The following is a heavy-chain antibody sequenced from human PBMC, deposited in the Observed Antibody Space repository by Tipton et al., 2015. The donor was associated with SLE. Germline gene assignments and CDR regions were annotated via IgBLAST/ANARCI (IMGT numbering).Heavy chain of an antibody. CDR2: ISAYNGNT. CDR1: GYNFFSYG. J-gene: IGHJ5*02. Sequence: QLVQSGGEVKKPGASVKVSCKASGYNFFSYGLIWVRQGPGQGLEWVGWISAYNGNTNYAQKFRGRVTMTTDTSTRTAYMELKSLRSDDTAVYFCTRWGDGSMVGGARGWFVPAGQAKLVTATS. V-gene: IGHV1-18*01. D-gene: IGHD3-10*01. CDR3: TRWGDGSMVGGARGWFVP.